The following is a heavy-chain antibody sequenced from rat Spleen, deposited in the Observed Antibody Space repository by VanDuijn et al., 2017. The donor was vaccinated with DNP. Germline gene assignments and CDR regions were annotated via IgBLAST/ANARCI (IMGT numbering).Heavy chain of an antibody. D-gene: IGHD1-4*01. Sequence: EVQLVESGGDLVQPGRSLKLSCVASRFTFNNYWMTWFRQVPGTGLEWVASITSRGGGTYYPDSVKGRFTISRDDAKNTLYLQMSSLRSEDMATYYCARHVLPLRVWDYWGQGVMVTVSS. V-gene: IGHV5-31*01. CDR1: RFTFNNYW. CDR2: ITSRGGGT. J-gene: IGHJ2*01. CDR3: ARHVLPLRVWDY.